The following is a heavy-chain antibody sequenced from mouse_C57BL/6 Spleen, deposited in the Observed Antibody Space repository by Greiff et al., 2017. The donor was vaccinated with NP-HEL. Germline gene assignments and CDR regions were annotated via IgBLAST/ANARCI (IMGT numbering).Heavy chain of an antibody. CDR3: ARSDDVKENYYAMDY. J-gene: IGHJ4*01. CDR2: INPSSGYT. V-gene: IGHV1-7*01. Sequence: LVESGAELAKPGASVKLSCKASGYTFTSYWMHWVKQRPGQGLEWIGYINPSSGYTKYNQKFKDKATLTADKSSSTAYMQLSSLTYDDSAVYYCARSDDVKENYYAMDYWGQGTSVTVSS. D-gene: IGHD2-12*01. CDR1: GYTFTSYW.